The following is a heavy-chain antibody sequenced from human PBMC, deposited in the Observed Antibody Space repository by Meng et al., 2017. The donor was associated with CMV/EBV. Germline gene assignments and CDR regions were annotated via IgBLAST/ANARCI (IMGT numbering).Heavy chain of an antibody. V-gene: IGHV3-21*01. CDR3: ARPNLFGVVDY. CDR2: ISSSSSYI. J-gene: IGHJ4*02. D-gene: IGHD3-3*01. CDR1: GFTFSSYS. Sequence: GESLKISCAASGFTFSSYSMNWVRQAPGKGLEWVSCISSSSSYIYYADTVKGRFTISRDNAKNSLYLQMNSLRAEDTAVYYCARPNLFGVVDYWGQGTVVTVSS.